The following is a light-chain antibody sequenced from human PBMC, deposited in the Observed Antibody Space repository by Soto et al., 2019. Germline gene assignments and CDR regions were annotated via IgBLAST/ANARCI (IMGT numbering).Light chain of an antibody. CDR3: SSYAGSMNLI. V-gene: IGLV2-8*01. Sequence: QSVLTQPPSASGSPGQSVTISCTGSSSDVGGHNHVSWYQQHPGKAPKLMIYEVSKRPSGVPDRFSGSKSVNTAPLTVSGLQAEDEADYYCSSYAGSMNLIFGGGTKVTVL. CDR1: SSDVGGHNH. CDR2: EVS. J-gene: IGLJ2*01.